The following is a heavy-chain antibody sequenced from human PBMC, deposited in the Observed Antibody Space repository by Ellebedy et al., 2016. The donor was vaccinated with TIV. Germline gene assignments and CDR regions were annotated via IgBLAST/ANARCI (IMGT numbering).Heavy chain of an antibody. J-gene: IGHJ6*03. CDR3: ARVETAVVTVDHYYYYMDV. CDR2: IYYSGST. V-gene: IGHV4-39*07. CDR1: GGSISSGGYY. Sequence: GSLRLSCTVSGGSISSGGYYWGWIRQPPGKGLEWIGTIYYSGSTYYNSSLKSRVTVSTDTSKNQFSLRLTSVTAADTAVYFCARVETAVVTVDHYYYYMDVWGKGTTVTVSS. D-gene: IGHD4-23*01.